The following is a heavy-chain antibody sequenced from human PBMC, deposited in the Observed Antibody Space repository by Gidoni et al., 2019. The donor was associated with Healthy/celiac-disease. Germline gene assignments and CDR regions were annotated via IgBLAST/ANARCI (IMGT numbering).Heavy chain of an antibody. CDR2: ST. CDR3: ARHRVTMVRGVKRGHFDY. J-gene: IGHJ4*02. V-gene: IGHV4-39*01. Sequence: STYYNPSLKSRVTISVDTSKNQFSLKLSSVTAADTAVYYCARHRVTMVRGVKRGHFDYWGQGTLVTVFS. D-gene: IGHD3-10*01.